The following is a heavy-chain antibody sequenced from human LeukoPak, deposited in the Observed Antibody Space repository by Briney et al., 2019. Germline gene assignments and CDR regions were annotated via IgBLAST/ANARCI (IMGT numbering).Heavy chain of an antibody. D-gene: IGHD3-10*01. J-gene: IGHJ4*02. V-gene: IGHV1-2*06. Sequence: ASVKVSRKASGYTFTGYYMHWVRQAPGQGLEWMGRINPNSGGTNYAQKFQGRVTMTRDTSISTAYMELSRLRSDDTAVYYCARGRYGSGPADYWGQGTLVTVSS. CDR1: GYTFTGYY. CDR3: ARGRYGSGPADY. CDR2: INPNSGGT.